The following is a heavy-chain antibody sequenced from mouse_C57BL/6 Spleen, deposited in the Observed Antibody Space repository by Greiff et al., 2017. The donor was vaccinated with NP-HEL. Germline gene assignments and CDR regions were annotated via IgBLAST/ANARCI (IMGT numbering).Heavy chain of an antibody. CDR3: ARSVYDGSYYFDY. D-gene: IGHD2-3*01. Sequence: VQLQQSGAELVKPGASVKISCKASGYAFSSYWMNWVKQRPGKGLEWIGQIYPGDGDTNYNGKFKGKATLTADKSSSTAYMQLSSLTSEDSAVYFCARSVYDGSYYFDYWGQGTTLTVSS. V-gene: IGHV1-80*01. CDR2: IYPGDGDT. J-gene: IGHJ2*01. CDR1: GYAFSSYW.